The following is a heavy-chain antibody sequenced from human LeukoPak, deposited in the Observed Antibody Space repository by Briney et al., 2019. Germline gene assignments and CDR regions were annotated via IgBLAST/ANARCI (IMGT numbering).Heavy chain of an antibody. J-gene: IGHJ4*02. CDR3: ARVGIGRYSFDS. CDR1: GFTFSTYW. CDR2: ISSDGSIT. V-gene: IGHV3-74*01. D-gene: IGHD1-26*01. Sequence: GGSLRLSCAASGFTFSTYWMHWVRQAPGKGLVWVSRISSDGSITSYADSVKGRFTISRDNAKNTLYLEMNSLRAEDTAVYYCARVGIGRYSFDSWGQGTLVTVSS.